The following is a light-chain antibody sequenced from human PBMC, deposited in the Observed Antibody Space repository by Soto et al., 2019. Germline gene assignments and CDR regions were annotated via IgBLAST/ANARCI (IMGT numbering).Light chain of an antibody. CDR3: QQYHNWPTWT. Sequence: ELVMTQSPATLSVSPGERVTLSCRASQSVSTNLAWYQQIPGQAPRLLISGASTRATGVPPRFSGSGSGTEFTLTISSLQSVDSAVYYCQQYHNWPTWTFGQGTKVDIK. CDR2: GAS. V-gene: IGKV3-15*01. J-gene: IGKJ1*01. CDR1: QSVSTN.